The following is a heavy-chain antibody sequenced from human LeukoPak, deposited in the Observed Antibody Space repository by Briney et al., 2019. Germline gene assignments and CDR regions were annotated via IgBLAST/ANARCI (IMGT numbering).Heavy chain of an antibody. CDR1: GGSISSSSYY. Sequence: SETLSLTCTVSGGSISSSSYYWGWLRQPPGKGLEWIGSIYYSGSTYYNPSLKSRVTISVDTSKNQFSLKLSSVTAADTAVYYCARLGSGWLARSNWFDPWGQGTLVTVSS. D-gene: IGHD6-13*01. J-gene: IGHJ5*02. CDR3: ARLGSGWLARSNWFDP. V-gene: IGHV4-39*01. CDR2: IYYSGST.